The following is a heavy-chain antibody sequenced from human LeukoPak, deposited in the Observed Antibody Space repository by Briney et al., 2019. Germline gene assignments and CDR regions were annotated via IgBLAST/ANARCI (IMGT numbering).Heavy chain of an antibody. V-gene: IGHV4-30-4*01. D-gene: IGHD6-19*01. CDR3: ARGDYTVLAGSPFDL. CDR2: IFFTGST. Sequence: KTSQTLSLTCSVPGDAITSGDDYWNWIRQSPGKGLQWIGYIFFTGSTYYNPSLGSRFTISLDAPKNQFSLRLNSVTAADTAVYYCARGDYTVLAGSPFDLWGRGTLVTVSS. CDR1: GDAITSGDDY. J-gene: IGHJ4*02.